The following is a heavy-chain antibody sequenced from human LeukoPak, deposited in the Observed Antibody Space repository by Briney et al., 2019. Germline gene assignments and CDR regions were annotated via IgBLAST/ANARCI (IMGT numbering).Heavy chain of an antibody. J-gene: IGHJ5*02. CDR1: GYSISSGYY. CDR3: ARRVWFDP. D-gene: IGHD3-3*01. CDR2: IYYSGST. V-gene: IGHV4-38-2*02. Sequence: SETLSLTCTVSGYSISSGYYWGWIRQPPGKGLEWIGYIYYSGSTNYNPSLKSRVTISVDTSKNQFSLKLSSVTAADTAVYYCARRVWFDPWGQGTLVTVSS.